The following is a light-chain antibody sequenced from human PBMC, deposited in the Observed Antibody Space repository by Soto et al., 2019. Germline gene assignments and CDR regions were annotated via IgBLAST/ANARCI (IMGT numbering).Light chain of an antibody. Sequence: QSVLTQPRSVSGSFGQSVTISCTGTSSDVGDSDSVSWYQQHPGRAPKLMISDVDKRPSGVPDRFSGSKSGNTASLTISGLQSEDEADYYCCSYAGSHTWVFGGGTKVTVL. CDR2: DVD. CDR1: SSDVGDSDS. V-gene: IGLV2-11*01. J-gene: IGLJ3*02. CDR3: CSYAGSHTWV.